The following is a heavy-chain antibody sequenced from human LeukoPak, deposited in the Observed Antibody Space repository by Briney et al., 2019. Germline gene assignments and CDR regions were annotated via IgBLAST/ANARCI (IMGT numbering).Heavy chain of an antibody. J-gene: IGHJ4*02. D-gene: IGHD3-10*01. V-gene: IGHV3-33*01. CDR2: IWHDGSNK. CDR3: ARDYYGSGSYYEN. Sequence: GRPLRLSCAASGFTFSSYGMHWVRQAPGKGLEWVAVIWHDGSNKYYADSVKGRFTISRDNSKNTLYLQMNSLRAEDTAVYYCARDYYGSGSYYENWGQGTLVTVSS. CDR1: GFTFSSYG.